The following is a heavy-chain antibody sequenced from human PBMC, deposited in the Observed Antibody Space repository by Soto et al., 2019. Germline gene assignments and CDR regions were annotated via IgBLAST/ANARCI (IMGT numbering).Heavy chain of an antibody. CDR3: ARSVEGHFDP. CDR1: GFTFRVYS. D-gene: IGHD3-3*02. Sequence: EVQLVESGGGLIQPGGSLRLSCAASGFTFRVYSMNWIRQAPGKGLEWISYMTSDMKTIHYADSVKGRFTISRENDKNSVYLQMTSLRDEDTAVYYCARSVEGHFDPWGQGSLVTVSS. J-gene: IGHJ5*02. CDR2: MTSDMKTI. V-gene: IGHV3-48*02.